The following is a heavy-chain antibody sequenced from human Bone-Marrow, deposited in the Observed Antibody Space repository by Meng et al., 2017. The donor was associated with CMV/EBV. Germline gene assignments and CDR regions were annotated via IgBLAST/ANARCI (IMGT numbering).Heavy chain of an antibody. Sequence: SVKVSCKTSGFTFDTSTVQWVRQTRGQRLEWIGGIVVGIGTTTYAQRFKERVSITRDMATSASYVELRSLRLDDTAVYYCAASSAYFDERGYYPLSHYYSMDIWGQGTTVTVSS. D-gene: IGHD3-22*01. CDR1: GFTFDTST. V-gene: IGHV1-58*01. CDR3: AASSAYFDERGYYPLSHYYSMDI. J-gene: IGHJ6*02. CDR2: IVVGIGTT.